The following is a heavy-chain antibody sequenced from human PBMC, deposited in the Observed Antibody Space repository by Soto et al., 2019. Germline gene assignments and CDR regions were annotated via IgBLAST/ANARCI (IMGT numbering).Heavy chain of an antibody. V-gene: IGHV1-46*03. CDR3: ARGDIIVVPSAAGHYYFMDV. CDR1: GYTFTNYY. Sequence: ASXKVSCKASGYTFTNYYLHWVRQAPVQYLEWMGIINPNVGSTNYAQNFQGRVTMTRDTSTSTVYMELSSLRSEDTAVFYCARGDIIVVPSAAGHYYFMDVWGEGTTVTVSS. D-gene: IGHD2-2*01. J-gene: IGHJ6*03. CDR2: INPNVGST.